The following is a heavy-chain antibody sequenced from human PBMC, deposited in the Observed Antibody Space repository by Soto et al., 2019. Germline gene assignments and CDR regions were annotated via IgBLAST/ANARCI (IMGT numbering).Heavy chain of an antibody. CDR2: IDFDGRST. V-gene: IGHV3-74*01. J-gene: IGHJ4*02. D-gene: IGHD3-16*02. CDR1: GFTFSSYW. CDR3: AVIAPGY. Sequence: PGGSLRLSCAASGFTFSSYWMHWVRQVPGKGLVWVSRIDFDGRSTSYADSVKGRFTISRDNAKNTLYLQMNSLRAGDTGVYYCAVIAPGYWGQGTSVTVSS.